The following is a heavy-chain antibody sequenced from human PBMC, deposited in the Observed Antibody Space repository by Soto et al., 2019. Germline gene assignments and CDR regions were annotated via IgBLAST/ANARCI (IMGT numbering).Heavy chain of an antibody. CDR3: AKGRPSLGGTGRGAMDV. V-gene: IGHV3-23*01. J-gene: IGHJ6*02. D-gene: IGHD3-16*01. CDR1: GFTFSRFA. CDR2: ITGDGRNT. Sequence: PXGSLILSCAASGFTFSRFAMSWVRQAPGRGLEWVSGITGDGRNTYYANSMEGRFTVSRDNSKDTLYLQMNSLRADDTAVYYCAKGRPSLGGTGRGAMDVWGQGPTVTVSS.